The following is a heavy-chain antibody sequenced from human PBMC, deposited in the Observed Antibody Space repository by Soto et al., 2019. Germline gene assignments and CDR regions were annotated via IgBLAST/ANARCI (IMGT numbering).Heavy chain of an antibody. CDR1: GFSFGSFG. CDR3: ARGNLSFDFDS. V-gene: IGHV3-30*03. Sequence: QIQLVESGGGVVQPGGSLRLSCSASGFSFGSFGMPCVRQAPGEGLEWVAFISRDGSNSFYGDSVKGRFTLSRDNSRNTVYLQMSNTRDEDTALYYCARGNLSFDFDSWGQGTLVIVSS. J-gene: IGHJ4*02. CDR2: ISRDGSNS.